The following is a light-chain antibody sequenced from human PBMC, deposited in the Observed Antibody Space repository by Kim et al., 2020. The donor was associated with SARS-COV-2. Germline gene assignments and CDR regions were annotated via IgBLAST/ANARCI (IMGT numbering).Light chain of an antibody. CDR3: QQYSYWPYT. Sequence: FLSPGDRHTLSSRPSQSISINLAWYMKKPGQAPSLRVYSASTRATAIPARFSGSGSGTESTLTISSLQSEDFAVYYCQQYSYWPYTFGQGTKLEI. CDR2: SAS. V-gene: IGKV3-15*01. J-gene: IGKJ2*01. CDR1: QSISIN.